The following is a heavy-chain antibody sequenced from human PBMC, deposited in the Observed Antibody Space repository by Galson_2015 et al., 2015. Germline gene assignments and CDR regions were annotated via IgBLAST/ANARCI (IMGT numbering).Heavy chain of an antibody. CDR1: GVTVSSLH. D-gene: IGHD6-13*01. V-gene: IGHV3-53*01. CDR2: IYSGGST. CDR3: GEAAAGQGDVGFAY. Sequence: SLRLSCAASGVTVSSLHMNWVRQAPGKGLEWVSIIYSGGSTYFADSVKGRFSISRDTSRNTVYLQMNSLRVEDTAVYYCGEAAAGQGDVGFAYWGQGTLVTVSS. J-gene: IGHJ4*02.